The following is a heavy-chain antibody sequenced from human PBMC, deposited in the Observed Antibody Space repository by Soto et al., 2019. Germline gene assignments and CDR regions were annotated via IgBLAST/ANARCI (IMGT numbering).Heavy chain of an antibody. Sequence: QVQLVQSGAEVKKPGSSVKVSCKASGGSLSNYGISWVRQAPGQGLEWMGGIIPVFGTANYAQKFQGRVTITGDDSTNIVYMDVTSLRSEDTAVYYCARGDATKIVVTTYYAMDVWGQGTTVTVSS. D-gene: IGHD4-17*01. CDR3: ARGDATKIVVTTYYAMDV. V-gene: IGHV1-69*12. J-gene: IGHJ6*02. CDR1: GGSLSNYG. CDR2: IIPVFGTA.